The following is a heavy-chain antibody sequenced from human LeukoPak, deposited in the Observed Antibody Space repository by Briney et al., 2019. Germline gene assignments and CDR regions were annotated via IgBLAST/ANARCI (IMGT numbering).Heavy chain of an antibody. D-gene: IGHD3-10*01. J-gene: IGHJ4*02. CDR1: GGPFSGYF. V-gene: IGHV4-34*01. Sequence: SETLSLTCTVSGGPFSGYFWSWIRQSSGKGLEWIGEIHNSGTTNYNPSLNSRVTISEDTSKNQFYLNMSSVTAADTAVYYCARRYYYNLGSFPFDFWGQGTLVTVSS. CDR2: IHNSGTT. CDR3: ARRYYYNLGSFPFDF.